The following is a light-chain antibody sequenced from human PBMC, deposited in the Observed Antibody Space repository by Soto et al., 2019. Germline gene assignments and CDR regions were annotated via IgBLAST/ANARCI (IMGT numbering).Light chain of an antibody. CDR1: QGMSSY. V-gene: IGKV1-9*01. CDR2: AAY. CDR3: QQVDTSHS. Sequence: IQVTQSPSSLSASVGDRITITCRVIQGMSSYLAWYQQKPGKAPKLLIYAAYTLQSGVPSRFSGGGSGPDFTLTISNLQPEDIATYYCQQVDTSHSFGGGTKVEIK. J-gene: IGKJ4*01.